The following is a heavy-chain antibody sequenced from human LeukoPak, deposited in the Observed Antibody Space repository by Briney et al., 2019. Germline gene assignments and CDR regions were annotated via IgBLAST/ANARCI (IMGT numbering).Heavy chain of an antibody. CDR2: IYYSGST. Sequence: SETLSLTCTVSGGSISSYYWSWIRQPPGKGLEWIGYIYYSGSTNYNPSLKSRVTISVDTSKNQFSLKLSSVTAADTAVYYCARDRAGYSYGLYYYYMDVWGKGTMVTVSS. CDR1: GGSISSYY. CDR3: ARDRAGYSYGLYYYYMDV. D-gene: IGHD5-18*01. V-gene: IGHV4-59*01. J-gene: IGHJ6*03.